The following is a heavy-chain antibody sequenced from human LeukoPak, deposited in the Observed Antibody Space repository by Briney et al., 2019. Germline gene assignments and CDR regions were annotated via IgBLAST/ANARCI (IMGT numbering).Heavy chain of an antibody. D-gene: IGHD4-17*01. Sequence: GGSLRLSCAASGFTFSSYEMNWVRQAPGKGLEWVSYISSSGSTIYYADSVKGRFTISRDNAKNSLYLQMNSLRAEDTAVYYCARFTEDGGYLSYYYYYMDVWGKRTTVTVSS. CDR3: ARFTEDGGYLSYYYYYMDV. CDR1: GFTFSSYE. J-gene: IGHJ6*03. CDR2: ISSSGSTI. V-gene: IGHV3-48*03.